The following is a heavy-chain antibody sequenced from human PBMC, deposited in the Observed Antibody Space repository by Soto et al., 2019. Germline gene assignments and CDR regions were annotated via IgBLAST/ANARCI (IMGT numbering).Heavy chain of an antibody. CDR3: ARGVLDWNYAPPNSGMDV. D-gene: IGHD1-7*01. CDR2: IIPIFGTA. J-gene: IGHJ6*02. CDR1: GGTFSSYA. V-gene: IGHV1-69*01. Sequence: QVQLVQSGAEVKKPGSSVKVSCKASGGTFSSYAISWVRQAPGQGLEWMGGIIPIFGTANYAQKFQGRVTITADESTSTAYKELSSLRSEDTAVYYCARGVLDWNYAPPNSGMDVWGQGTTVTVSS.